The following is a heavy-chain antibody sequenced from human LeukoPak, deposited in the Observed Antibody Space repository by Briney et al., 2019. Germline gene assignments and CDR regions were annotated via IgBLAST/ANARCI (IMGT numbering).Heavy chain of an antibody. V-gene: IGHV3-33*01. J-gene: IGHJ4*02. CDR3: AREKGMGEIDY. Sequence: PGRSLRLSCAASGFTFSSYGMHWVRQAPGKGLEWVAVIWYGGSNKYYADSVKGRFTISRDNSKNTLYLQMNSLRAEDTAVYYCAREKGMGEIDYWGQGTLVTVSS. CDR2: IWYGGSNK. D-gene: IGHD3-16*01. CDR1: GFTFSSYG.